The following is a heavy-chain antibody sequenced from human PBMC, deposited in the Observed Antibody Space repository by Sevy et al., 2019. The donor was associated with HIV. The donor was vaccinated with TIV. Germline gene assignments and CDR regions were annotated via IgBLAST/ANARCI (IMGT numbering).Heavy chain of an antibody. J-gene: IGHJ3*01. CDR1: GASISSGVYS. D-gene: IGHD4-17*01. CDR2: IYHSGNT. V-gene: IGHV4-30-2*01. CDR3: ARDGGTMTTPGCLDF. Sequence: SETLSLTCAVSGASISSGVYSWNWIRQPPGKGLEWIGYIYHSGNTYYNPSLKSRVTISVDRSYNQFSLKMRSVTAADTAVYYCARDGGTMTTPGCLDFWGQGIMVTVSS.